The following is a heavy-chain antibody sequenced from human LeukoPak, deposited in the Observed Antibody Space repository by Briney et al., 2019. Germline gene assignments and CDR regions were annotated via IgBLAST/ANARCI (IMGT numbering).Heavy chain of an antibody. CDR1: GYTFTSYY. V-gene: IGHV1-46*01. J-gene: IGHJ3*02. CDR3: ASDEPGSQFDI. CDR2: INPSGGST. Sequence: ASVKVSCKASGYTFTSYYMHWVRQAPGQGLEWTGIINPSGGSTSYAQKFQGRVTMTRDTSTSTVYMELSSLRSEDTAVYYCASDEPGSQFDIWGRGTMVTVSS.